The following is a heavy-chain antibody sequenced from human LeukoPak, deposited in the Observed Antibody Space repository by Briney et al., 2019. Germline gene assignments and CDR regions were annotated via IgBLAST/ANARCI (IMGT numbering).Heavy chain of an antibody. CDR3: ARGPKGSDDSSGYYFHEYYFDY. V-gene: IGHV4-34*01. J-gene: IGHJ4*02. CDR1: GGSFSGYY. D-gene: IGHD3-22*01. CDR2: INHSGST. Sequence: PSETLSLTCAVYGGSFSGYYWSWIRQPPGKGLEWIGEINHSGSTNYNPSLKSRVTISVDTSKNQFSLKLSSVTAADTAVYYCARGPKGSDDSSGYYFHEYYFDYWGQGTLVTVSS.